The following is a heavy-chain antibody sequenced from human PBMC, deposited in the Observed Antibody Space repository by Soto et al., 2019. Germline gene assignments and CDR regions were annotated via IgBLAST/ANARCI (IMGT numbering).Heavy chain of an antibody. Sequence: PSEPLSLTCSVSGGTITRGDHFLSCVRQSPGKGLEWLGYIYYSGSNYYNQSLKGRVMMTIDTSKHQFSLNLSSVTAADTAVFYCGRGQTAIDVWGQGTKVTVSS. D-gene: IGHD5-18*01. CDR1: GGTITRGDHF. CDR2: IYYSGSN. CDR3: GRGQTAIDV. V-gene: IGHV4-30-4*01. J-gene: IGHJ6*02.